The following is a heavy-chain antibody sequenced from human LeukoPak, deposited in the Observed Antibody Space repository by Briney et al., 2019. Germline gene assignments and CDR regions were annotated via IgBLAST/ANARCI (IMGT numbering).Heavy chain of an antibody. V-gene: IGHV1-2*02. CDR3: ASSGEYCSSTSCSYYYYGMDV. CDR1: GYTFTGYY. CDR2: INPNSGGA. D-gene: IGHD2-2*01. J-gene: IGHJ6*02. Sequence: ASVKASCKASGYTFTGYYMHWVRQAPGQGLEWMGWINPNSGGANYAQKFQGRVTMTRDTSISTAYMELSRLRSDDTAVYYCASSGEYCSSTSCSYYYYGMDVWGQGTTVTVSS.